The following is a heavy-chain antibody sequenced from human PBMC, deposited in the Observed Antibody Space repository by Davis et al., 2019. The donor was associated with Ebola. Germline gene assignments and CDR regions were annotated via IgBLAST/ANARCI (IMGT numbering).Heavy chain of an antibody. CDR1: KFTLSSYW. Sequence: GGSLRLSCAASKFTLSSYWMSWVRQAPGKGLEWVSSISSSSSYIYYADSVKGRFTISRDNAKNSLYLQMNSLRAEDTAVYYCARDRAAAGYFDLWGRGTLVTVSS. D-gene: IGHD6-13*01. CDR3: ARDRAAAGYFDL. CDR2: ISSSSSYI. J-gene: IGHJ2*01. V-gene: IGHV3-21*01.